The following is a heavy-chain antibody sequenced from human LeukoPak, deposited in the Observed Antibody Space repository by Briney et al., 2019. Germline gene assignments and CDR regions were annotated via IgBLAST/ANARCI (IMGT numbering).Heavy chain of an antibody. CDR2: ISSGGGDT. V-gene: IGHV3-23*01. CDR3: AKAEGATLYYYGVDV. Sequence: PGGSLRLSCVASEFTFSNCAMNWVRQAPGKGLEWVSTISSGGGDTYIADSVKGRFTISRDNSKYTLYLQTNRLRADDTAVYYCAKAEGATLYYYGVDVWGQGTTVTVSS. J-gene: IGHJ6*02. CDR1: EFTFSNCA.